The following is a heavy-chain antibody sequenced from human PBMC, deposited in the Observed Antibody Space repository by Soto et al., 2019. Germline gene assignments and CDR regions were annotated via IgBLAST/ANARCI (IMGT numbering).Heavy chain of an antibody. CDR2: INPNSGGT. V-gene: IGHV1-2*04. D-gene: IGHD3-9*01. CDR1: GYTFTGYD. CDR3: ARGYDILTGYYYYYGMDV. J-gene: IGHJ6*02. Sequence: ASVKVSCKASGYTFTGYDMHWVRQAPGQGLEWMGWINPNSGGTNYAQKFQGWVTMTRDTSISTAYMELSRLRSDDTAVYYCARGYDILTGYYYYYGMDVWGQGTTVTVSS.